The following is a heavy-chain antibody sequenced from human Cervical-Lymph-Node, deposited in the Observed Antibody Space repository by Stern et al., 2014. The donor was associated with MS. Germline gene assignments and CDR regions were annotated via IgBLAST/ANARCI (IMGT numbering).Heavy chain of an antibody. D-gene: IGHD1-26*01. J-gene: IGHJ4*02. CDR3: AKDRDELRFIVGAVY. CDR2: ISGSGGST. CDR1: GFTFSSYA. V-gene: IGHV3-23*04. Sequence: EDQLVESGGELVQPGGSLGLSCAASGFTFSSYAMSWVRQAPGKGLEWVSAISGSGGSTYYEDSVKGRFTISRDNSKNSLYLQINSLRAEDTAVYYCAKDRDELRFIVGAVYWGQGTLVTVSS.